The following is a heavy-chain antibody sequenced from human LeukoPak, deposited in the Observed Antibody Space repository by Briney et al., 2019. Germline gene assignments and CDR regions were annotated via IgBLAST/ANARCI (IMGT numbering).Heavy chain of an antibody. D-gene: IGHD3-10*01. CDR1: GFTLSSYA. J-gene: IGHJ4*02. CDR3: AKDQGSGLGSYSWGYFDY. V-gene: IGHV3-23*01. CDR2: ISSSGGST. Sequence: GGSLRLSCAASGFTLSSYAMSWVRQAPGKGLEGVSAISSSGGSTVYADSVKGRFTISRDKFRNTVFLQMNSLRAEDTAVYYGAKDQGSGLGSYSWGYFDYWGQGTLVTVSS.